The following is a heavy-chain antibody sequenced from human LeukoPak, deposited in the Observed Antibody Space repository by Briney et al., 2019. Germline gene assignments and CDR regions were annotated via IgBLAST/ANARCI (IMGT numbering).Heavy chain of an antibody. CDR2: INHSGST. V-gene: IGHV4-34*01. J-gene: IGHJ6*02. CDR3: ARTTVWNGMDV. CDR1: GGSFSGYY. Sequence: SETLSLTCAVYGGSFSGYYWSWIRQPPGKGLEWIGEINHSGSTNYNPSFKSRVTISVDTSKNQFSLKLSSVTAADTAVYYCARTTVWNGMDVWGQGTKVTVSS. D-gene: IGHD1-14*01.